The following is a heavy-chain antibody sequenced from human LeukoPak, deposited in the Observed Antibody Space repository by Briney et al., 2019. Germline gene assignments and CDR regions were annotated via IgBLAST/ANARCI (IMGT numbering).Heavy chain of an antibody. CDR1: GFTFDDYA. CDR2: ISWNSGSI. Sequence: GGSLRLSCAASGFTFDDYAMHWVRQAAGKGLEWVSGISWNSGSIGYADSVKGRFTISRDNAKNSLYLQMNSLRAEDLALYYCAKDYYYDSSGPFDYWGQGTLVTVSS. D-gene: IGHD3-22*01. J-gene: IGHJ4*02. CDR3: AKDYYYDSSGPFDY. V-gene: IGHV3-9*03.